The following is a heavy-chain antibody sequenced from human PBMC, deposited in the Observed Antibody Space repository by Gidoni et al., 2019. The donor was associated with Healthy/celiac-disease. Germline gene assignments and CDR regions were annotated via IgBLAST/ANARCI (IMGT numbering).Heavy chain of an antibody. V-gene: IGHV3-30*18. D-gene: IGHD5-18*01. J-gene: IGHJ4*02. CDR2: ISYDGSNK. CDR3: AKVDTAMVSPIDY. Sequence: QVQLVESGGGVVQAGRSLSVSCAAAGFTFSSYGMHWVRQAPGKGLEWVAVISYDGSNKYYADSVKGRFTISRDNSKNTLYLQMNSLRAEDTAVYYCAKVDTAMVSPIDYWGQGTLVTVSS. CDR1: GFTFSSYG.